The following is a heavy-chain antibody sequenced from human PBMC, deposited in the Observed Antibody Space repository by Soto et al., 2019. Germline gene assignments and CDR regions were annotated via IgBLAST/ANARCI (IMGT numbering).Heavy chain of an antibody. CDR3: ARVSMIISAVPFET. CDR2: INPNSGDT. J-gene: IGHJ3*02. Sequence: ASVKISCKASGYTLTDYYMHWVRQAPGQGLEWMGWINPNSGDTHYAQKFQGRVTMTRDTSISTANMELSRLESDDTAVYYCARVSMIISAVPFETWGPGTVVTVSS. D-gene: IGHD3-22*01. V-gene: IGHV1-2*02. CDR1: GYTLTDYY.